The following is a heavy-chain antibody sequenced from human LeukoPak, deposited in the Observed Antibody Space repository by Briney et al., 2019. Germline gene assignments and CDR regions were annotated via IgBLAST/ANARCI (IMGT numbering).Heavy chain of an antibody. J-gene: IGHJ4*02. V-gene: IGHV3-7*01. Sequence: QPGGSLRLSCAASGFTFSSYWMRWVRQAPGKGLELVANIKQDGGEKYYVDSVQGRFTISRDNAKNSLYLQMNSLRVEDTAVYYCARRIVGPTSGGDYWGQGTPVTVSS. CDR1: GFTFSSYW. CDR3: ARRIVGPTSGGDY. D-gene: IGHD1-26*01. CDR2: IKQDGGEK.